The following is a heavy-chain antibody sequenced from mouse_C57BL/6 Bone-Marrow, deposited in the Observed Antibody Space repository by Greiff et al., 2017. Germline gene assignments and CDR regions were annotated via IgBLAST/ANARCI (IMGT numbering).Heavy chain of an antibody. CDR2: ISDGGSYT. J-gene: IGHJ1*03. CDR3: ARDLLYYYGSYWYFDV. V-gene: IGHV5-4*01. D-gene: IGHD1-1*01. Sequence: EVQLVESGGGLVKPGGSLKLSCAASGFTFSSYAMSWVRQTPEKRLEWVATISDGGSYTYYPDNVKGRFTISRDNAKNNLYLQRSHLKSEDTAMYYCARDLLYYYGSYWYFDVWGTGTTVTVSS. CDR1: GFTFSSYA.